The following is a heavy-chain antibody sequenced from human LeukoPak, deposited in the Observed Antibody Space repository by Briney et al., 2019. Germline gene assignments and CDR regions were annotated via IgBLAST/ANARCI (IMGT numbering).Heavy chain of an antibody. D-gene: IGHD3-16*02. Sequence: GGSLRLSCAVSGFTFSGYSMGWVRQAPGKGLVWVSRINSDGSSTSYADSVKGRFTISRDNAKNTLYLQMNSLRAEDTAVYYCARDTYDYVWGSYRLFDYWGQGTLVTVSS. CDR1: GFTFSGYS. J-gene: IGHJ4*02. CDR2: INSDGSST. V-gene: IGHV3-74*01. CDR3: ARDTYDYVWGSYRLFDY.